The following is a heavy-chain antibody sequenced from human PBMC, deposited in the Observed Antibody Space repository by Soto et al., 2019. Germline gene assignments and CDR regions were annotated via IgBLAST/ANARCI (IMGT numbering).Heavy chain of an antibody. V-gene: IGHV4-59*02. Sequence: SETLSLTCSVSGASVSSYYWSWVRQPPGKGLEWIGYIYYIGAYNYSPSLKSRVTISVDTSKNQFSLKLTSVTAADTAVYYCARTPETRDWLDPWGQGTLVTVSS. CDR1: GASVSSYY. CDR2: IYYIGAY. J-gene: IGHJ5*02. D-gene: IGHD1-7*01. CDR3: ARTPETRDWLDP.